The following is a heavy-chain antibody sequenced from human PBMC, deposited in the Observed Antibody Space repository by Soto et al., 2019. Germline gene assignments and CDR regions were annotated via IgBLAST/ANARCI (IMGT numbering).Heavy chain of an antibody. CDR2: IYTSGST. CDR3: ARGRYDSSGYYHLGFDY. D-gene: IGHD3-22*01. V-gene: IGHV4-4*07. CDR1: GGSISSYY. Sequence: SETLSLTCTVSGGSISSYYWSWIRQPAGKGLEWIGRIYTSGSTNYNPSLKSRDTMSVDTSKNQFSLKLSSVTAADTAVYYCARGRYDSSGYYHLGFDYWGQGTLVTVSS. J-gene: IGHJ4*02.